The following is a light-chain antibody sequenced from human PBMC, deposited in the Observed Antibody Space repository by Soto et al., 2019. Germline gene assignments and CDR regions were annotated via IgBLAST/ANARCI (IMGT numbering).Light chain of an antibody. J-gene: IGKJ2*01. CDR3: KQSYSTPPYT. CDR2: GAF. CDR1: QSITQS. Sequence: GDSVTISCRASQSITQSLNWYQQKPGKAPKLLIYGAFILQSGVPSRFSGRGSGTDFTLTISSLQPDDFATYFCKQSYSTPPYTFGQGTNLEIK. V-gene: IGKV1-39*01.